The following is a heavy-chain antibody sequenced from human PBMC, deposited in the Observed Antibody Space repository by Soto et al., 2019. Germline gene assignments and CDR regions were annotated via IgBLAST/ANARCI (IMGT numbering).Heavy chain of an antibody. Sequence: EVQLVESGGGLVKPGGSLRLSCAASGFSFSSDSMNWFRQAPGKGLEWVSYISSSSNYIYYADSLKGRFTISRDNAKNSLYRQDNRLRAGDTAVYFCARDYLSRGNSNLWGQGTLVTVSS. CDR2: ISSSSNYI. D-gene: IGHD4-4*01. J-gene: IGHJ4*02. CDR1: GFSFSSDS. V-gene: IGHV3-21*01. CDR3: ARDYLSRGNSNL.